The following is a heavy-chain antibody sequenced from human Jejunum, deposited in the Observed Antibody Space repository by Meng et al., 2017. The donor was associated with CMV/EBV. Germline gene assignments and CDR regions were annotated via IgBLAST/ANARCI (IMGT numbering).Heavy chain of an antibody. CDR2: ISTTGTRV. J-gene: IGHJ4*02. CDR1: GFSFSDYS. V-gene: IGHV3-48*04. CDR3: AKVGSRYYFES. Sequence: AASGFSFSDYSITWVRQAPGKGPEWIAYISTTGTRVDYADSVKGRFTISRDHAKNSLSLQMHSLRVEDTATYFCAKVGSRYYFESWGQGRLVTVSS. D-gene: IGHD3-10*01.